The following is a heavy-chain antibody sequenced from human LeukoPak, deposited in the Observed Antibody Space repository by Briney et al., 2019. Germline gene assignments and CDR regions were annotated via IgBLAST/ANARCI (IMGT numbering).Heavy chain of an antibody. CDR1: GFTFSDYA. D-gene: IGHD4-17*01. CDR2: IRGTGGTT. J-gene: IGHJ3*01. V-gene: IGHV3-23*01. Sequence: PGGSLRLSCAASGFTFSDYALIWVRQAPGKGLEWISAIRGTGGTTYYADSVKGRCTISRDNSRNTVYLLMNSLRAEDTALYFCGKDPNGDYVGAFDFWGPGTMVTVSS. CDR3: GKDPNGDYVGAFDF.